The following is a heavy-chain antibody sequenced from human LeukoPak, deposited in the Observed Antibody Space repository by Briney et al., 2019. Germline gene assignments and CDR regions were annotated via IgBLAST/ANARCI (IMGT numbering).Heavy chain of an antibody. J-gene: IGHJ6*02. Sequence: RASVKVSCKASGGTFSSYAISWVRQAPGQGLEWMGRIIPILGIANYAQKFQGRVTITADKSTSTAYMELSSLRSEDTAVYYCARDRLSQLSPPPGRTTYYYYGMDVGAKGPRSPSP. CDR2: IIPILGIA. V-gene: IGHV1-69*04. D-gene: IGHD1-1*01. CDR3: ARDRLSQLSPPPGRTTYYYYGMDV. CDR1: GGTFSSYA.